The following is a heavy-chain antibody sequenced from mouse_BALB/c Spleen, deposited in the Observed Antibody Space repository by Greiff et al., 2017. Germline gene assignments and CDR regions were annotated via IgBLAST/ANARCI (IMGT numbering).Heavy chain of an antibody. Sequence: DVKLVESGGGLVQPGGSRKLSCAASGFTFSSFGMHWVRQAPEKGLEWVAYISSGSSTIYYADTVKGRFTISRDNPKNTLFLQMTSLRSEDTAMYYCAHDGYNYAMDYWGQGTSVTVSS. CDR1: GFTFSSFG. J-gene: IGHJ4*01. CDR3: AHDGYNYAMDY. CDR2: ISSGSSTI. D-gene: IGHD2-3*01. V-gene: IGHV5-17*02.